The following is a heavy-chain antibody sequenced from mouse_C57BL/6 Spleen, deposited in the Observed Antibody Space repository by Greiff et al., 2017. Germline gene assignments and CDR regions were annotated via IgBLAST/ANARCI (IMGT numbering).Heavy chain of an antibody. CDR3: ARCSITTVVATRFDY. CDR1: GYTFTSYT. Sequence: QVQLKQSGAELARPGASVKMSCKASGYTFTSYTMHWVKQRPGQGLEWIGYINPSSGYTKYNQKFKDKATLTADKSSSTAYMQLSSLTSEDSAVYSCARCSITTVVATRFDYWGQGTTLTVSS. V-gene: IGHV1-4*01. CDR2: INPSSGYT. D-gene: IGHD1-1*01. J-gene: IGHJ2*01.